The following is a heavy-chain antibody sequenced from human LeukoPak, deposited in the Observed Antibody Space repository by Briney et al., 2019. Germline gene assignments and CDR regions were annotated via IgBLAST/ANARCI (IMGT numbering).Heavy chain of an antibody. J-gene: IGHJ5*02. D-gene: IGHD3-22*01. Sequence: GASVKVSCKASGHTFTSYGISWVRQAPGQGLEWMGWISAYNGNTNYAQKLQGRVTMTTDTSTSTAYMELRSLRSDDTAVYYCARVYDSSGYYSWFDPWGQGTLVTVSS. V-gene: IGHV1-18*01. CDR2: ISAYNGNT. CDR3: ARVYDSSGYYSWFDP. CDR1: GHTFTSYG.